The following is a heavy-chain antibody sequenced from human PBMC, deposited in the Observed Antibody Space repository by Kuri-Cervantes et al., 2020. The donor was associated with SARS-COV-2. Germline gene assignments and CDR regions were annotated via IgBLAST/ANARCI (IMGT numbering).Heavy chain of an antibody. J-gene: IGHJ6*03. Sequence: GSLRLSCAVFGGSFSGYYWSWIRQSPGKGLEWIGKINHSGSTNYNPSLSSRVTISVDMSKNQFSLRLSSVTAADTAMYYCARGREGVVPATILGLGYFLYFSMDVWGKGNSVNVAS. CDR3: ARGREGVVPATILGLGYFLYFSMDV. CDR2: INHSGST. CDR1: GGSFSGYY. D-gene: IGHD2-2*01. V-gene: IGHV4-34*01.